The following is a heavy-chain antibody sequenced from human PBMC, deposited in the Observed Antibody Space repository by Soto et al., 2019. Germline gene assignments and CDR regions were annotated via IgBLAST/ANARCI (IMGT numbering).Heavy chain of an antibody. D-gene: IGHD5-18*01. CDR2: ISAYNGNT. J-gene: IGHJ4*02. CDR1: GYTFTSYG. CDR3: ARSSGYSYGFDY. V-gene: IGHV1-18*01. Sequence: ASVVSCKASGYTFTSYGISWVRQAPGQGLEWMGWISAYNGNTNYAQKLQGRVTMTTDTSTSTAYMELRSLRSDDTAVYFCARSSGYSYGFDYWGQGTLVTVSS.